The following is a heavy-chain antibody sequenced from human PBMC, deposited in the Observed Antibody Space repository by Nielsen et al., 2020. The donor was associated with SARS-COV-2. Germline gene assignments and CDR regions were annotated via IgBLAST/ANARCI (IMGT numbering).Heavy chain of an antibody. J-gene: IGHJ4*02. CDR2: INHSGST. V-gene: IGHV4-34*01. D-gene: IGHD3-16*01. CDR3: ARAKGVKGRRPITFGGVTAGFDY. Sequence: WIRQPPGKGLEWIGEINHSGSTNYNPSLKSRVTISVDTSMNQFSLKLSSVTAADTAVYYCARAKGVKGRRPITFGGVTAGFDYWGQGTLVTVSS.